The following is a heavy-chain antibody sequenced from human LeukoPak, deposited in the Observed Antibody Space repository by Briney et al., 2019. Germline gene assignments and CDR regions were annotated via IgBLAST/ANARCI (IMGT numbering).Heavy chain of an antibody. V-gene: IGHV4-59*01. CDR2: FYYSGST. CDR1: GGSITSYY. D-gene: IGHD1-14*01. J-gene: IGHJ2*01. Sequence: SETLSLTCTVSGGSITSYYWNWIRQSPGKGLEWIGYFYYSGSTNYNPSLRSRVTISIDTSRTQFSLKLNSVTAADTAVYYCARGRDNADWYFDLWGRGTLVTVSS. CDR3: ARGRDNADWYFDL.